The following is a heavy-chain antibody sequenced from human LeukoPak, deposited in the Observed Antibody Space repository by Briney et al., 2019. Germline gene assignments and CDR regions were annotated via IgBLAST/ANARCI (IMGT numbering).Heavy chain of an antibody. J-gene: IGHJ4*02. Sequence: KSSETLSLTCTVSGGSISSYYWSWIRQPPGKGLEWIGYIYFSGSTTYNPSLKSRVTISVDTSKNQFSLKLRSVTAADTAVYYCATGSQIREADYWGQGTLVTVSS. CDR2: IYFSGST. D-gene: IGHD3-10*01. CDR1: GGSISSYY. V-gene: IGHV4-59*08. CDR3: ATGSQIREADY.